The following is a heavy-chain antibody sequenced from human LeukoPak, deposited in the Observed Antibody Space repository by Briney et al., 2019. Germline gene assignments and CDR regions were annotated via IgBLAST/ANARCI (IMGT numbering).Heavy chain of an antibody. CDR2: IYYGGST. CDR1: GGSISSYY. Sequence: SETLSLTCTVSGGSISSYYWSWIRQPPGKGLEWLGYIYYGGSTNYNPSLKSRVTISVDTSKNQFSPKLSSVTAADTAVYYCARCSSTSCRGVLDYWGQGTLVTVSS. CDR3: ARCSSTSCRGVLDY. D-gene: IGHD2-2*01. J-gene: IGHJ4*02. V-gene: IGHV4-59*08.